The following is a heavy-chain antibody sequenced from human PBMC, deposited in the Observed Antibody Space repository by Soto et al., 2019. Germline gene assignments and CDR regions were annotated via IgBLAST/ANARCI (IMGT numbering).Heavy chain of an antibody. Sequence: SETLSLTCTVSGGSISIYYWSWIRQPPGKGLEWIGYFYYSGSTNYNPSLKSRVTISADTSKNQFSLRLSSVTAADTAVYYCAKRGYTGYLDYWGQGTLVTVSS. V-gene: IGHV4-59*01. CDR3: AKRGYTGYLDY. D-gene: IGHD5-12*01. CDR1: GGSISIYY. J-gene: IGHJ4*02. CDR2: FYYSGST.